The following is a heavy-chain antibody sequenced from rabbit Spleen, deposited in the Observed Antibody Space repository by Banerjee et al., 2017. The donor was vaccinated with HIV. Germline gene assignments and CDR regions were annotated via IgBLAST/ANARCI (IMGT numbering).Heavy chain of an antibody. D-gene: IGHD1-1*01. J-gene: IGHJ4*01. CDR2: MNTASGGA. V-gene: IGHV1S45*01. Sequence: QQQLVESGGGLVKPGASLTLTCKASGFDFSYGDVMCWVRQGPGKGLEWIACMNTASGGAVYATWAKGRVTISGASWTTVSLQMTSLTAADTATYFCARDLVGVIGWNFNLWGQGTLVTVS. CDR1: GFDFSYGDV. CDR3: ARDLVGVIGWNFNL.